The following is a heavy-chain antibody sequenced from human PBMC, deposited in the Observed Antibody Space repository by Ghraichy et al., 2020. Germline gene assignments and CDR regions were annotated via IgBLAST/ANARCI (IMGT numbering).Heavy chain of an antibody. CDR1: GGSISSGGYY. CDR2: IYYSGST. Sequence: LRLSCTVSGGSISSGGYYWSWIRQHPGKGLEWIGYIYYSGSTYYNPSLKSRVTISVDTSKNQFSLKLSSVTAADTVVYYCASTNRDYYGMDVWGQGTTVTVSS. J-gene: IGHJ6*02. V-gene: IGHV4-31*03. D-gene: IGHD2-8*02. CDR3: ASTNRDYYGMDV.